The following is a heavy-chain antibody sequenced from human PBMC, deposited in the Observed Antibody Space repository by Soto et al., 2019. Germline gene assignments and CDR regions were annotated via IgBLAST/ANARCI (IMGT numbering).Heavy chain of an antibody. Sequence: EVQLLESGGGLVQPGGSLRLYCAASGFTFSSYAMNWVRQAPGKGLEWVSAISGSGGSTYYADSVKGRFTISRDNSKNTLYLQLNSLRAEDTAVYYCARDFDGMDVWGQGTTVTVSS. V-gene: IGHV3-23*01. CDR1: GFTFSSYA. CDR3: ARDFDGMDV. J-gene: IGHJ6*02. CDR2: ISGSGGST.